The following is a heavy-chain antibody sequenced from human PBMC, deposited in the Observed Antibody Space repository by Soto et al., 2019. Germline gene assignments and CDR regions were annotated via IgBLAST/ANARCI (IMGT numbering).Heavy chain of an antibody. J-gene: IGHJ4*02. CDR1: GYIFTSYY. CDR3: VRDAPSHQSIFDL. V-gene: IGHV1-46*03. Sequence: ASVKVSCKASGYIFTSYYIHWVRQAPGQGLEWMGVIDPSGGSTTYAQKLQGRLTMTRDKSITTVYMELSRLRSDDTAVYFCVRDAPSHQSIFDLWGPGTLVTVSS. D-gene: IGHD2-2*01. CDR2: IDPSGGST.